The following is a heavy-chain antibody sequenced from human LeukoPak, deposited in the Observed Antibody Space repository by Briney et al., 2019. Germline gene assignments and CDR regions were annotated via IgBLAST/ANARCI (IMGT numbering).Heavy chain of an antibody. CDR1: GYTFTGYY. Sequence: ASVKVSCKASGYTFTGYYVHWVRQAPGQGLEWMGWISPNIGGTSYAQNFQGRVTLTRDTSISTAYKELSRLGSDDTAVYYCARAYLCRGGSCYTPHYYYGMDVWGQGTTVTVSS. D-gene: IGHD2-15*01. CDR2: ISPNIGGT. J-gene: IGHJ6*02. V-gene: IGHV1-2*02. CDR3: ARAYLCRGGSCYTPHYYYGMDV.